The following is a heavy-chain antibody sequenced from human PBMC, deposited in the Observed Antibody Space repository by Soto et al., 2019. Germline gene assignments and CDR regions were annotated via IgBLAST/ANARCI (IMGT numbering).Heavy chain of an antibody. CDR3: ARDVTGHDNYETIGYYFDH. V-gene: IGHV1-46*01. Sequence: QVQLIQFGAEVKKPGASVKVSCRASGYTFTKFHIHWVRQAPGQGLEWMGMIDPSGGVTRDAQRYQGRITIASETSTSSVYMELRGLTSKDTAVYYCARDVTGHDNYETIGYYFDHWGPGTLVTVSS. CDR1: GYTFTKFH. J-gene: IGHJ4*02. CDR2: IDPSGGVT. D-gene: IGHD3-16*01.